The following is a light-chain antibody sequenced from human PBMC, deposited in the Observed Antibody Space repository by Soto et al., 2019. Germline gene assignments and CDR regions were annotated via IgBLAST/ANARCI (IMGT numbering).Light chain of an antibody. J-gene: IGLJ3*02. Sequence: QSALTQPASVSGSPGQSITISCTGTSSDVGDFSYVSWYQQYPGKAPKLMIYSVSHRPSGVSNRFSGSKSGNTASLTISGLQAEDEADYYCSSYTSSATRVFGGGTKLTVL. CDR1: SSDVGDFSY. V-gene: IGLV2-14*03. CDR2: SVS. CDR3: SSYTSSATRV.